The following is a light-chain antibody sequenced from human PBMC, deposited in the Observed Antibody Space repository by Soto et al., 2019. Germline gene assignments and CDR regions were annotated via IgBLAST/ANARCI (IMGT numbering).Light chain of an antibody. CDR1: QSISSY. CDR2: AAS. CDR3: QQYNSYSRT. J-gene: IGKJ1*01. Sequence: DIQMTQSPSSLSASVGDRVTITCWASQSISSYLNWYQQKPGKAPKLLIYAASSLQSGVPSRFSGSGSGTEFTLTISSLQPDDFATYFCQQYNSYSRTFGQGTKVDIK. V-gene: IGKV1-5*01.